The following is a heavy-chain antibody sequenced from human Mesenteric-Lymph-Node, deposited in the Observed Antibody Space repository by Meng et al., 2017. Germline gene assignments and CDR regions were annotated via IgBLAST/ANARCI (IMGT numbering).Heavy chain of an antibody. CDR3: ASYCSSTSCSPPFDY. Sequence: GESLKISCAASGFTFSSYAMSWVRQAPGKGLEWVSAISGSGGSTYYADSVKGRFTISRDNSKNTLYLQMNSLRAEDTAVYYCASYCSSTSCSPPFDYWGQGTLVTVSS. CDR2: ISGSGGST. J-gene: IGHJ4*02. V-gene: IGHV3-23*01. CDR1: GFTFSSYA. D-gene: IGHD2-2*01.